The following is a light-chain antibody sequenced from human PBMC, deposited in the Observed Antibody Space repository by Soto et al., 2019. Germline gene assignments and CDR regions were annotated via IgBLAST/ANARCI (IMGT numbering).Light chain of an antibody. CDR2: GAS. V-gene: IGKV3-15*01. CDR1: QSVSGN. J-gene: IGKJ4*01. CDR3: QQYNNWTPIT. Sequence: EIVMTQSPATLSVSPGERDTLSCRASQSVSGNLAWYQQRPGQAPRLLIYGASTRATGIPARFSGSGSGTEFTLTISSLQSEDFAVYYCQQYNNWTPITCGGGTKVEIK.